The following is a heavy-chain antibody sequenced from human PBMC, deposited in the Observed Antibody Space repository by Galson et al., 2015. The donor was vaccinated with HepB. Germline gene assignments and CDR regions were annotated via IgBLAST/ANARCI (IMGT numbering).Heavy chain of an antibody. V-gene: IGHV1-18*01. D-gene: IGHD2-2*01. CDR2: ISAYNGNT. J-gene: IGHJ3*02. CDR3: VSSTNAKANAFDI. Sequence: SVKVSCKASGYTFTSYGISWVRQAPGQGLEWMGWISAYNGNTNYAQKLQGRVTMTTDTSTSTAYMELRSLRSDDTAVYYCVSSTNAKANAFDIWGQGTMVTVSS. CDR1: GYTFTSYG.